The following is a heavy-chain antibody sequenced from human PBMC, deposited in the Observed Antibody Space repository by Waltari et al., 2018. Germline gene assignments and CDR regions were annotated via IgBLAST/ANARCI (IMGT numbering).Heavy chain of an antibody. Sequence: EVQLVESGGGLVQPGGSLRLSCVGSGFTFSSYWMHWVRQAPGKGLVCGSDVNNDGSNTPDADSVKGRFTISRDNAKNTLYLQMNSLRAEDTAVYYCATGSVSAFQYWGRGTLVTVSS. J-gene: IGHJ1*01. CDR3: ATGSVSAFQY. CDR2: VNNDGSNT. D-gene: IGHD6-25*01. V-gene: IGHV3-74*03. CDR1: GFTFSSYW.